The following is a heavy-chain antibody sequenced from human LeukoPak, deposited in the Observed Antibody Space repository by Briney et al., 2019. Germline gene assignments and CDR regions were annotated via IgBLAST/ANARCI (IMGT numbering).Heavy chain of an antibody. CDR3: ATTPRDSGSFEVHAFDI. J-gene: IGHJ3*02. Sequence: ASVKVSCKASGYTFTSYYMHWVRQAPGQGLEWMGWINPNSGGTDYAQKFQGRVTMTRDTSISTAYMELSRLRSDDTAVYYCATTPRDSGSFEVHAFDIWGQGTMVTVSS. CDR1: GYTFTSYY. D-gene: IGHD1-26*01. V-gene: IGHV1-2*02. CDR2: INPNSGGT.